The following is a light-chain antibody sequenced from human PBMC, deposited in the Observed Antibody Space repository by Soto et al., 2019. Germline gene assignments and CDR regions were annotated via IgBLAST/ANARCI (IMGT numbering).Light chain of an antibody. CDR2: EAS. Sequence: EIVLTQSPGTLSLSPGERATLSCRASQSVSSRSLAWYQQKPGQAPSVLIYEASSRATSIPDRFSGSGSGTDFTLTISRLEPEDFAVYYCQQYGSSPPYTFGQGTKVEIK. CDR1: QSVSSRS. V-gene: IGKV3-20*01. J-gene: IGKJ2*01. CDR3: QQYGSSPPYT.